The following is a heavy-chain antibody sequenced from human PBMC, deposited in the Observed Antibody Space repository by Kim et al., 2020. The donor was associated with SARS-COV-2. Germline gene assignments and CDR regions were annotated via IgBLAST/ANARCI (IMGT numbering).Heavy chain of an antibody. D-gene: IGHD3-10*01. J-gene: IGHJ4*02. Sequence: ASVKVSCKASGYIFSKNGMDWVRQAPGQSLEWMGWINIGDGNTEYSEKFHGRFTITRDTSASATYLELSSLTSEDTAVYYCARGGPFSGSGSPFDFCGQGTLVTVSS. V-gene: IGHV1-3*04. CDR3: ARGGPFSGSGSPFDF. CDR1: GYIFSKNG. CDR2: INIGDGNT.